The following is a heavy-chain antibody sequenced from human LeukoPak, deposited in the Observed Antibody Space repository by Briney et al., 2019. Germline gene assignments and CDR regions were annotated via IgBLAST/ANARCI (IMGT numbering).Heavy chain of an antibody. D-gene: IGHD2-21*02. V-gene: IGHV4-59*08. CDR1: GGSISSYY. J-gene: IGHJ5*02. CDR3: ARHPSAMTAFDP. CDR2: IFYRGYT. Sequence: PSETLSLTCTVSGGSISSYYWSWFRQPPGKGLEWIGYIFYRGYTNYNPPLKSRVTISVDTSKNHFSLKLTSVTATDTAMYYCARHPSAMTAFDPWGQGTLVTVSS.